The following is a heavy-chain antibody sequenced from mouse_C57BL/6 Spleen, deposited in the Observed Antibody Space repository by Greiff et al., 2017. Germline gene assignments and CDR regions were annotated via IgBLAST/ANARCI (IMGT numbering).Heavy chain of an antibody. J-gene: IGHJ2*01. CDR1: GYTFTSYW. CDR3: TTNYYGSSNYFDY. Sequence: EVQLQQSGTVLARPGASVKMSCKTSGYTFTSYWMHWVKQRPGQGLEWIGAIYPGNSDTSYNQKFKGKAKLTAVTSASTAYMERSSLTNEDSAVYYCTTNYYGSSNYFDYWGQGTTLTGSS. CDR2: IYPGNSDT. D-gene: IGHD1-1*01. V-gene: IGHV1-5*01.